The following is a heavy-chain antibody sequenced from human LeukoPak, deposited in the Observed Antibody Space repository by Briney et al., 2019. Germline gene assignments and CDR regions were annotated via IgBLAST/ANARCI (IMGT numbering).Heavy chain of an antibody. V-gene: IGHV4-59*01. CDR3: ASLTPRYYYYGMDV. CDR2: IYYSGST. Sequence: SETLSLTCTVSGGSISSYYWSWIRQPPGKGLEWIGYIYYSGSTNYNPSPKSRVTISVDPSKNQFSLKLSSVTAADTAVYYCASLTPRYYYYGMDVWGQGTTVTVSS. CDR1: GGSISSYY. J-gene: IGHJ6*02.